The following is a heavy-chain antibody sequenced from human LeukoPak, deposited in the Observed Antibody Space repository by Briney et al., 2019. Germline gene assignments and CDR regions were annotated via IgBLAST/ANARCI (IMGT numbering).Heavy chain of an antibody. CDR1: GYTFTGYY. Sequence: ASVRVSCKASGYTFTGYYMHWVRQAPGQGLEWMGWINPNSGGTNYAQKFRGRVTMTRDTSISTAYMELSRLRSDDTAVYYCARDPSSAVVVAATTPSLFDYWGQGTLVTVSS. V-gene: IGHV1-2*02. CDR3: ARDPSSAVVVAATTPSLFDY. J-gene: IGHJ4*02. CDR2: INPNSGGT. D-gene: IGHD2-15*01.